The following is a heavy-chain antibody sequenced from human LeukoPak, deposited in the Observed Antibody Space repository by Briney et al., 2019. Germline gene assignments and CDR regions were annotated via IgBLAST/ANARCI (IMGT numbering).Heavy chain of an antibody. CDR2: IDPSSSHI. CDR3: TRGSYGDYEY. Sequence: GGSLRLSCSASGFSFRTNTMNWVRQAPGKGLEWVSSIDPSSSHIYYADSVKGRFTISRDSAQNSLYLQMNTLRAEDTAVYYCTRGSYGDYEYWGQGTLVTVSS. D-gene: IGHD4-17*01. CDR1: GFSFRTNT. V-gene: IGHV3-21*01. J-gene: IGHJ4*02.